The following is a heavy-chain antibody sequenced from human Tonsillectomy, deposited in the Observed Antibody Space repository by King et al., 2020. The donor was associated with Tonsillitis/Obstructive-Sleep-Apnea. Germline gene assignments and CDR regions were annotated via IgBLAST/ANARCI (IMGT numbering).Heavy chain of an antibody. Sequence: VQLVESGGGLVQPGGSLRLSCAASGFTFSSYEMNWVRQAPGKGLEWVSYISSSGSTIYYADSVKGRFTISRDNAKNSLYLQVNSLRAEDTAVYYCARGRDYYYDSSGKPGEFDYWGQGTLVTVSS. CDR2: ISSSGSTI. CDR1: GFTFSSYE. V-gene: IGHV3-48*03. D-gene: IGHD3-22*01. CDR3: ARGRDYYYDSSGKPGEFDY. J-gene: IGHJ4*02.